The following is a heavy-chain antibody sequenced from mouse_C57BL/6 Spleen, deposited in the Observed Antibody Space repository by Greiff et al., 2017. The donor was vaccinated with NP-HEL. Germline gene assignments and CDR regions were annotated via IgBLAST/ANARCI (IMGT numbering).Heavy chain of an antibody. J-gene: IGHJ4*01. Sequence: QVQLQQSGAELVRPGSSVKLSCKASGYTFTSYWMHWVKQRPIQGLEWIGNIDPSDSETHYNQKFKDKATLTVDKSSSTSYMQLSSLTSEDSAVYYCAGIYYGYDGYAMDYWGQGTSVTVSS. CDR3: AGIYYGYDGYAMDY. D-gene: IGHD2-2*01. CDR2: IDPSDSET. V-gene: IGHV1-52*01. CDR1: GYTFTSYW.